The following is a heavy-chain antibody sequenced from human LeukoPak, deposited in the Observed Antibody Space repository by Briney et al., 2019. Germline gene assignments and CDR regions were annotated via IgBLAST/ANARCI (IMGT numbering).Heavy chain of an antibody. CDR2: IDKKDKGYATAT. CDR3: TRDSGTYNWFDP. CDR1: GFTFSGSA. D-gene: IGHD1-26*01. Sequence: GGSLKLSCAASGFTFSGSAIHCVRQSSGKGLEWVGQIDKKDKGYATATAYAASVKGRFTISRDDSINTAYLQMKSLKTEDTALYYCTRDSGTYNWFDPWGQGTLVTVSS. V-gene: IGHV3-73*01. J-gene: IGHJ5*02.